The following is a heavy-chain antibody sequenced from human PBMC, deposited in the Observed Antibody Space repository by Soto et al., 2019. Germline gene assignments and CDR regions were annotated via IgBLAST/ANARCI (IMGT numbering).Heavy chain of an antibody. D-gene: IGHD4-17*01. Sequence: GGSLRLSWAASGFTFSSHGIHWVRQAPGKWLQWVAVVSDDGRNEYYADSVKGRFTISRDNSKNTLYLQMSCLRVEYTALYYCAKDDGDSTLFHLFVYWGQGT. J-gene: IGHJ4*02. CDR3: AKDDGDSTLFHLFVY. CDR1: GFTFSSHG. V-gene: IGHV3-30*18. CDR2: VSDDGRNE.